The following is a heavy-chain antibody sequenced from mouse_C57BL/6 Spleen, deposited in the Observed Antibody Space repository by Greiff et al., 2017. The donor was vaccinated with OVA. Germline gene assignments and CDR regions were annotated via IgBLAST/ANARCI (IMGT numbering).Heavy chain of an antibody. CDR3: TREDSYYYAMDY. CDR2: IDPETGGT. V-gene: IGHV1-15*01. J-gene: IGHJ4*01. CDR1: GYTFTDYE. Sequence: QVQLQQSGAELVRPGASVTLSCKASGYTFTDYEMHWVKQTPVHGLEWIGAIDPETGGTAYNQKFKGKAILTADKSSSTAYMELRSLTSEDSAVYYCTREDSYYYAMDYWGQGTSVTVSS.